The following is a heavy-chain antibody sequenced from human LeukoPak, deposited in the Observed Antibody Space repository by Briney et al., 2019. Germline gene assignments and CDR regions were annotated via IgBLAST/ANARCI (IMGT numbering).Heavy chain of an antibody. CDR1: GGSLSGYY. CDR2: IYYSGST. CDR3: ARGGLENGYHSNDGFDI. Sequence: SETLSLTCTLSGGSLSGYYWSWIRQPPGKGLEWIGYIYYSGSTKYNTSLKSRVTISVDTSKNQFSLWLSSVTAADTAVYYCARGGLENGYHSNDGFDIWGQGTMVAVSS. D-gene: IGHD3-22*01. J-gene: IGHJ3*02. V-gene: IGHV4-59*01.